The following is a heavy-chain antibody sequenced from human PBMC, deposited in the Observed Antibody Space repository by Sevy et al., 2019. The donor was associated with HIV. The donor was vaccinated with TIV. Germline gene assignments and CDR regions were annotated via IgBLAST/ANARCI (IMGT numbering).Heavy chain of an antibody. J-gene: IGHJ4*02. V-gene: IGHV1-18*01. CDR1: GYTFTSYG. CDR2: ISAYNGNT. Sequence: ASVKVSCKASGYTFTSYGISWVRQAPGQGLEWMGWISAYNGNTNYAQKLQGRVTMTTDTSTSTAYMERRSLRSDDTAVYYCARDQGSRYSSGWYDYWGQGTLSPSPQ. CDR3: ARDQGSRYSSGWYDY. D-gene: IGHD6-19*01.